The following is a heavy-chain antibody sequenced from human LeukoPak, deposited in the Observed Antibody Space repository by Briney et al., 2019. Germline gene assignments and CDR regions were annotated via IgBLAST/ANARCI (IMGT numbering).Heavy chain of an antibody. D-gene: IGHD5-24*01. CDR1: GGSVSSGSYY. V-gene: IGHV4-39*01. CDR2: IYYSGST. J-gene: IGHJ4*02. Sequence: SETLSLTCTVSGGSVSSGSYYWSWIRQPPGKGLEWIGSIYYSGSTYYNPSLKSRVTISVDTSKNQFSLKLSSVTAAGTAVYYCARIEMATKGVGYWGQGTLVTVSS. CDR3: ARIEMATKGVGY.